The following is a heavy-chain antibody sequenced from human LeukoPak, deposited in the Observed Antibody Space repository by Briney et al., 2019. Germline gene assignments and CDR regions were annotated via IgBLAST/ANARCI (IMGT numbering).Heavy chain of an antibody. Sequence: ASVKVSCKASGYTFTNYGISWVRQAPGQGLEWMGWISAYNGNTNFAQKLQGRVTMTTDTSTSTAYMELRSLRSDDTAVYYCARGLAYYYDSSGYPYWGQGTLVTVSS. CDR3: ARGLAYYYDSSGYPY. J-gene: IGHJ4*02. D-gene: IGHD3-22*01. V-gene: IGHV1-18*01. CDR2: ISAYNGNT. CDR1: GYTFTNYG.